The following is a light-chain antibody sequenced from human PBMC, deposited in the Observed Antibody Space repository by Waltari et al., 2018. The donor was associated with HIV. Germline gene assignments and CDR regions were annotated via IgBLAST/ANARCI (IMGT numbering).Light chain of an antibody. J-gene: IGKJ5*01. CDR3: QQYNNWPPIT. Sequence: EIVLTQSPGTLSLSPGERATLSCRASQSVSTTLAWYQQKPGQAPRLLIYGASSRATGIPDRFSGSGSGTEFTLTISSLQSEDFAVYYCQQYNNWPPITFGQGTRLEIK. CDR2: GAS. V-gene: IGKV3D-15*01. CDR1: QSVSTT.